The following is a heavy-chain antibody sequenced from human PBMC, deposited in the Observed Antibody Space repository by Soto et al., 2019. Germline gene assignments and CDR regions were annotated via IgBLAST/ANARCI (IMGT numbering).Heavy chain of an antibody. CDR2: IRSKANSYAT. D-gene: IGHD6-19*01. CDR1: GFTFSGSA. V-gene: IGHV3-73*01. CDR3: TRLGPVFTKYSSGWYNY. J-gene: IGHJ4*02. Sequence: GGSLRLSCAASGFTFSGSAMHWVRQASGKGLEWVGRIRSKANSYATAYAAPVKGRFTISRDDSKNTAYLQMNSLKTEDTAVYYCTRLGPVFTKYSSGWYNYWGQGTLVTVSS.